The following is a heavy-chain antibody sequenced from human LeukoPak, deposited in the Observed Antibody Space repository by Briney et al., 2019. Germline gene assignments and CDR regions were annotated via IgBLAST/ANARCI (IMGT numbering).Heavy chain of an antibody. CDR2: IYTSGST. J-gene: IGHJ4*02. D-gene: IGHD6-13*01. V-gene: IGHV4-4*07. CDR1: GGSFSGYY. Sequence: SETLSLTCAVYGGSFSGYYWSWIRQPAGKGLEWIGRIYTSGSTNYNPSLKSRVTMSVDTSKNQFSLKLSSVTAADTAVYYCAREVPWVDTGYSSSWFSDYWGQGTLVTVSS. CDR3: AREVPWVDTGYSSSWFSDY.